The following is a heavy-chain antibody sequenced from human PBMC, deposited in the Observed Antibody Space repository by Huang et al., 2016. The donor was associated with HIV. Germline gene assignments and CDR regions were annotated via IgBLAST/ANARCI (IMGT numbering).Heavy chain of an antibody. CDR3: AHGYITSWPNWYFDL. J-gene: IGHJ2*01. Sequence: QMTLKESGPTLVKPTQSLTLTCPFSGFSLSTSGVGVGWIRQPSGKVLEWLALIYSEDDNSYSPSLKMRLTITKDTSKNQVVLTMTNMYPVDTATYYCAHGYITSWPNWYFDLWGRGALITVSS. D-gene: IGHD2-2*01. CDR2: IYSEDDN. CDR1: GFSLSTSGVG. V-gene: IGHV2-5*02.